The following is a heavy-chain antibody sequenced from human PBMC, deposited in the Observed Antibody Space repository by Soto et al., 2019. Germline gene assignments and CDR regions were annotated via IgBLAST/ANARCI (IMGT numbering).Heavy chain of an antibody. CDR3: ARDLEFRDGNISHLDF. V-gene: IGHV1-69*01. D-gene: IGHD3-10*01. Sequence: ASVKVSFKASGDSFVNHGFNWVRQAPGQGLEWVGGIMPIIGTPTYAQKFQGRVTISADASTRTVYLELRSLRSDDTAVYYCARDLEFRDGNISHLDFWGQGTLVTVSS. J-gene: IGHJ4*02. CDR1: GDSFVNHG. CDR2: IMPIIGTP.